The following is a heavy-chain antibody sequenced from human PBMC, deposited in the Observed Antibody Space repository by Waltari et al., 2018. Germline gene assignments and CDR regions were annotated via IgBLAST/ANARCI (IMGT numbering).Heavy chain of an antibody. V-gene: IGHV4-38-2*02. D-gene: IGHD3-10*01. CDR1: GYSISSGYY. CDR2: IYHSGST. CDR3: ARETMVRGVSNWFDP. J-gene: IGHJ5*02. Sequence: QVQLQESGPGLVKPSETLSLTCAVSGYSISSGYYWGWIRPPPGKGLEWIGSIYHSGSTYYNPSLKSRVTISVDTSKNQFSLKLSSVTAADTAVYYCARETMVRGVSNWFDPWGQGTLVTVSS.